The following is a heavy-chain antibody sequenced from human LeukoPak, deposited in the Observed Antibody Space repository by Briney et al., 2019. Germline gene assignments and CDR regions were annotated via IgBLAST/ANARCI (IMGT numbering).Heavy chain of an antibody. CDR3: ARTIAAAGTAGY. CDR2: ISSSSSYI. J-gene: IGHJ4*02. D-gene: IGHD6-13*01. V-gene: IGHV3-21*01. Sequence: GGSLRLSCAASGFTFSSYNMNWVRQAPGKGLEWVSSISSSSSYIYYADSVKGRFTISRDNAKNSLYLQMNSLRAEDTAVYYCARTIAAAGTAGYWGQGTLVTVSS. CDR1: GFTFSSYN.